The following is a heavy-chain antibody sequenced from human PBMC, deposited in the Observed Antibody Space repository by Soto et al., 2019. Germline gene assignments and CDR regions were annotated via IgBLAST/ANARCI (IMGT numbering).Heavy chain of an antibody. Sequence: GGSLRLSCAASGFTFSSYGMHWVRQAPGKGLEWVAVIWYDGSNKYYADSVKGRFTISRDNSKNTLYLQMNSLRAEDTAVYYCAKDQLSSSSYYYYYGMDVWGQGTTVTV. V-gene: IGHV3-33*06. D-gene: IGHD6-13*01. J-gene: IGHJ6*02. CDR3: AKDQLSSSSYYYYYGMDV. CDR2: IWYDGSNK. CDR1: GFTFSSYG.